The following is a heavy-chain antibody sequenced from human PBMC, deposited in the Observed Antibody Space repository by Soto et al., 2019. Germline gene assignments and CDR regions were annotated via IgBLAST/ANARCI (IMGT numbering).Heavy chain of an antibody. D-gene: IGHD2-8*02. CDR1: GYSFTGYY. V-gene: IGHV1-2*02. J-gene: IGHJ4*02. CDR3: ARGDYGTGGYPFPYFDY. Sequence: HEHLVQSGAAVKRPGASLKVSCKASGYSFTGYYIHWVRQAPGQGLEWMGWINPDSGATTYAKNSHGRVPLTSHTSISTASIDLTSLTSDDTAVYYGARGDYGTGGYPFPYFDYWGPGTLVIVSS. CDR2: INPDSGAT.